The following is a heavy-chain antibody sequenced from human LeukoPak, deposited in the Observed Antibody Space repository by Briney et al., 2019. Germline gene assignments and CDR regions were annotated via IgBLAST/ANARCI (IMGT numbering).Heavy chain of an antibody. J-gene: IGHJ5*02. V-gene: IGHV4-39*02. Sequence: SETLSLTCTVSGGSISSSSYYWGWIRQPPGKGLEWIGSIYYSGSTYYNPSLKSRVTISVDTSKNQFSLKLSSVTAADTAVYYCAREGYYDSSGYYRKYNWFDPWGQGTLVTVSS. CDR1: GGSISSSSYY. CDR3: AREGYYDSSGYYRKYNWFDP. CDR2: IYYSGST. D-gene: IGHD3-22*01.